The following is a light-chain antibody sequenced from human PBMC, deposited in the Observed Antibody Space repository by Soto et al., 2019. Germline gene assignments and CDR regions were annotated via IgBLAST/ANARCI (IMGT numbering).Light chain of an antibody. CDR2: AAS. J-gene: IGKJ1*01. V-gene: IGKV1-39*01. CDR3: QQSYSTPRT. Sequence: DIQMTQSPSSLSASVGDRVTITCRASQSISSSLNWYQQKPGKVPKLLIYAASSLRSGVPSRFSGSGSGTDFTLTIGSLQPEDFATYYCQQSYSTPRTVGQGTKVDIK. CDR1: QSISSS.